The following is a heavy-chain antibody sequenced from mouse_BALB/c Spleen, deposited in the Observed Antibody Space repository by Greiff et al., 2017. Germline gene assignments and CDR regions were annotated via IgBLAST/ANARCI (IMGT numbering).Heavy chain of an antibody. Sequence: QVQLQQSAAELARPGASVKMSCKASGYTFTSYTMHWVKQRPGQGLEWIGYINPSSGYTEYNQKFKDKTTLTADKSSSTAYMQLSSLTSEDSAVYYCGGDVKRYFDVWGAGTTVTVSS. D-gene: IGHD3-3*01. V-gene: IGHV1-4*02. CDR1: GYTFTSYT. CDR2: INPSSGYT. CDR3: GGDVKRYFDV. J-gene: IGHJ1*01.